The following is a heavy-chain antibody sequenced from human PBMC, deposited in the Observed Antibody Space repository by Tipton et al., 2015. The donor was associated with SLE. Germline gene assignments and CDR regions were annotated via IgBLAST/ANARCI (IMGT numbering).Heavy chain of an antibody. V-gene: IGHV4-39*07. Sequence: TLSLTCTVSGGSISSSNNYWDWIRQPPGKELEWIGTIYYSGRTDYNPSVRSRVSISLDTSKSQFSLKVKSVTTADTAVYYCARMRGGYNAHHWGQGILVTVSS. CDR1: GGSISSSNNY. CDR2: IYYSGRT. D-gene: IGHD5-24*01. J-gene: IGHJ5*02. CDR3: ARMRGGYNAHH.